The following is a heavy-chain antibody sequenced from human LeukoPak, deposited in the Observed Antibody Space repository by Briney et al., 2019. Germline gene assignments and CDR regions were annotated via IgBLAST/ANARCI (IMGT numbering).Heavy chain of an antibody. CDR2: INHTGST. CDR3: ARTTNGRFRLDY. J-gene: IGHJ4*02. V-gene: IGHV4-34*01. CDR1: GGSFSGYY. Sequence: SQTLSLTCAVYGGSFSGYYWSWIRQPPGKRLGWIGEINHTGSTNYNPSLKSRVTISVDTSKNQFSLKLSSVTAADTAVYYCARTTNGRFRLDYWGQGTLVTVSS. D-gene: IGHD3-3*01.